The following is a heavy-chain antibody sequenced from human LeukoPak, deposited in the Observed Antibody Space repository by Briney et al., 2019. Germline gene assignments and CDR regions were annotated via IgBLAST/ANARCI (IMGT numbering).Heavy chain of an antibody. J-gene: IGHJ4*02. CDR1: GFTFSSYE. CDR2: ISSSGSTI. D-gene: IGHD3-3*01. CDR3: ARDGSGPIDY. Sequence: GGSLRLXCAASGFTFSSYEMNWDRQAPGKGLEWISYISSSGSTIYYADSVKGRFTISGDNAKNSLYLQMNSLRAEDTAAYYCARDGSGPIDYWGQGTLVTVSS. V-gene: IGHV3-48*03.